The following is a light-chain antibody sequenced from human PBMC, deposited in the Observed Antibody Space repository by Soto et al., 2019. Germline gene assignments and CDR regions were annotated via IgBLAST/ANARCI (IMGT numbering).Light chain of an antibody. J-gene: IGKJ5*01. Sequence: EIVTTQVPAPLSVSPGESATLSCRTSQIVNSNSAWYQQKPGQAPILLTDGASTGATGTPAMFSGRGSRTEFTLTSSSQQAEDFAVYYYQQYYDWPITFGQGTRLEI. CDR1: QIVNSN. CDR2: GAS. V-gene: IGKV3D-15*01. CDR3: QQYYDWPIT.